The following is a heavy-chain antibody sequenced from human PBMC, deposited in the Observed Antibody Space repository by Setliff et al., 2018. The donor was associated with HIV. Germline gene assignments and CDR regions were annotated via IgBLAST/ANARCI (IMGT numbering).Heavy chain of an antibody. CDR3: TREDVGTAIYCAFDI. J-gene: IGHJ3*02. Sequence: AGGSLRLSCAASGFTSSNAWMSWVRQAPGEGLEWVGRIKSKTDGGSGGSTYYADSLKGRFTISRDNAKNSLYLQMNSLRAEDTAMYYCTREDVGTAIYCAFDIWGLGTMVTVSS. CDR2: IKSKTDGGSGGST. V-gene: IGHV3-15*05. D-gene: IGHD2-21*02. CDR1: GFTSSNAW.